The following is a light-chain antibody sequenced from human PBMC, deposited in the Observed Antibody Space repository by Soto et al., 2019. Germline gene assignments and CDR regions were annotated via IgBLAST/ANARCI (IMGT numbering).Light chain of an antibody. V-gene: IGKV1-39*01. CDR1: QSISSY. CDR3: HESLTSLGT. J-gene: IGKJ3*01. CDR2: AAS. Sequence: DIQMTQSPSSLSASVGERVTITCRASQSISSYLNWFQQKPGKAPKLLIYAASSLPTGVPSRFSGSGSGTDFTLTISSLQREDFVTYYCHESLTSLGTFGPGTKVDIK.